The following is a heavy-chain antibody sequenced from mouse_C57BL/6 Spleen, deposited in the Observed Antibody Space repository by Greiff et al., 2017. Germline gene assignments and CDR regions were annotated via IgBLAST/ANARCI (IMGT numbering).Heavy chain of an antibody. CDR2: IYPGSGST. D-gene: IGHD2-4*01. J-gene: IGHJ2*01. Sequence: VKLQQPGAELVKPGASVKMSCKASGYTFTSYWITWVKQRPGQGLEWIGDIYPGSGSTNYNEKFKSKATLTVDTSSRTAYMQLSSLTSEDSAVYYCAREDDFFDYWGQGTTLTVSS. V-gene: IGHV1-55*01. CDR3: AREDDFFDY. CDR1: GYTFTSYW.